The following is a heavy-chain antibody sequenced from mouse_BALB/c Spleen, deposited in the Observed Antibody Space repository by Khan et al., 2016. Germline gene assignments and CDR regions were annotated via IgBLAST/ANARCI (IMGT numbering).Heavy chain of an antibody. D-gene: IGHD2-2*01. CDR1: GYTFTSYV. V-gene: IGHV1S136*01. J-gene: IGHJ2*01. CDR2: IDPYNDGT. CDR3: GRRGYTGTYFDY. Sequence: VQLQQSGPELVKPGASVKMSCKSSGYTFTSYVMHWVKQKPGQGLEWIGYIDPYNDGTKYNEKFKGKATLTSDKSSSTAYMELSSLTSEDSAVYYCGRRGYTGTYFDYWGQGTTLTVSS.